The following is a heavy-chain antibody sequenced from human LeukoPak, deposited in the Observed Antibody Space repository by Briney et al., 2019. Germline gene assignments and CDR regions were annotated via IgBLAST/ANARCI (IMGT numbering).Heavy chain of an antibody. J-gene: IGHJ6*03. Sequence: SETLSLTCTVSGGSISSSSYYWGWIRQPPGKGLEWIGSIYYSGSTYYNPSLKSRVTISVDTSKNQFSLKLSSVTAADTAVYYCARPSRQLVPNYYYYYYMDVWGKGTTVTVSS. CDR2: IYYSGST. V-gene: IGHV4-39*07. CDR1: GGSISSSSYY. CDR3: ARPSRQLVPNYYYYYYMDV. D-gene: IGHD6-13*01.